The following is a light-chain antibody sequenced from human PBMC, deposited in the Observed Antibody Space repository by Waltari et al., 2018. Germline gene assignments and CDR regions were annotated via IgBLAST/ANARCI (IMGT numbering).Light chain of an antibody. CDR1: HDISKY. J-gene: IGKJ2*01. Sequence: DIQMTQSPSSLSASVVDRVTITCQASHDISKYLNWYQQKPGKAPKLLIYDASNLETGVPSRFSGSGSGTDFSFTISSLQPEDIATYYCQQFDNLVYTFGQGTKLEIK. CDR2: DAS. CDR3: QQFDNLVYT. V-gene: IGKV1-33*01.